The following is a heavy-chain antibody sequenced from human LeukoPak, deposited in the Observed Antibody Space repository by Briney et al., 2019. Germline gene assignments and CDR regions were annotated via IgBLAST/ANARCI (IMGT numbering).Heavy chain of an antibody. Sequence: ASVKVSCKVSGYTLTELSMHWVRQAPGKGLEWMGGFDPEDGETIYAQKFRGRVTMTEDTSTDTAYMELSSLRSEDTAVYYCATCRDLRWCDAFDIWGQGTTVTVSS. V-gene: IGHV1-24*01. J-gene: IGHJ3*02. CDR1: GYTLTELS. CDR3: ATCRDLRWCDAFDI. CDR2: FDPEDGET. D-gene: IGHD4-23*01.